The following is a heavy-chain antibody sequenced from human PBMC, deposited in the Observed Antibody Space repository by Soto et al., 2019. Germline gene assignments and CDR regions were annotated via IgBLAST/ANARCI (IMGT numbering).Heavy chain of an antibody. CDR2: INGDGSRT. V-gene: IGHV3-74*01. Sequence: GGSLRLSCAAAGFTFNNDWMHWVRQVPGKGLVWVSRINGDGSRTFYADSVQGRFAISRDNAKNTVYLQMISLRGEDTGVYYCARAIQNHYGMYVWGQGTTVTVS. CDR1: GFTFNNDW. J-gene: IGHJ6*02. D-gene: IGHD5-18*01. CDR3: ARAIQNHYGMYV.